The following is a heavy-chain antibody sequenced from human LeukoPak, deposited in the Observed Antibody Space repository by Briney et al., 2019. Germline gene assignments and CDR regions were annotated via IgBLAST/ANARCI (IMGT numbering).Heavy chain of an antibody. CDR1: GFTFSSYW. D-gene: IGHD5-18*01. Sequence: GGSLRLSCAASGFTFSSYWMSWVRQAPGKGLEWISSISSSSSYIYYADSVKGRFTISRDNAKNSLYLQMNSLRAEDTAVYYCGSGYSYGYVDYWGQGTLVTVSS. CDR2: ISSSSSYI. CDR3: GSGYSYGYVDY. V-gene: IGHV3-21*01. J-gene: IGHJ4*02.